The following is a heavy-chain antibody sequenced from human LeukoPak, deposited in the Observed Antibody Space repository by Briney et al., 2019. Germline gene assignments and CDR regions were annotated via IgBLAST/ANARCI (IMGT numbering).Heavy chain of an antibody. CDR2: ISDYNGDT. D-gene: IGHD3-3*01. CDR3: ARDYAPPPYYDFWSGYSLWFDP. CDR1: GYTFTSYG. V-gene: IGHV1-18*01. Sequence: ASVKVSCKASGYTFTSYGISWVRQAPGQGLEWMGWISDYNGDTNYAQQLQGRVTMTTDTSTSTAYMELRSLRSDDTAVYYCARDYAPPPYYDFWSGYSLWFDPWGQGTLVTVSS. J-gene: IGHJ5*02.